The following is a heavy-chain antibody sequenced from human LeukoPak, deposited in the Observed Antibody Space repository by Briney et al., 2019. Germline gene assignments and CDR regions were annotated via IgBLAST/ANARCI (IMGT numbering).Heavy chain of an antibody. Sequence: GASVKVSCKASGGTFSSYAISWVRQAPGQGLEWMGRIIPILGIANYAQKFQGRVTITADKSTSTAYMELSSLRSEDTAVYYCARVTGGNSGWYFDLWGRGTLVTVSS. CDR3: ARVTGGNSGWYFDL. D-gene: IGHD4-23*01. CDR2: IIPILGIA. CDR1: GGTFSSYA. V-gene: IGHV1-69*04. J-gene: IGHJ2*01.